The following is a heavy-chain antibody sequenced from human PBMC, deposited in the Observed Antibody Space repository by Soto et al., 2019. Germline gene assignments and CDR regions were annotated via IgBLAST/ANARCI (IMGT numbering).Heavy chain of an antibody. CDR3: ARDLPYYYYSSGYYYSHDAFDI. CDR2: IIPIFGTA. D-gene: IGHD3-22*01. V-gene: IGHV1-69*13. J-gene: IGHJ3*02. CDR1: GGTFSSYA. Sequence: SVKVSWKASGGTFSSYAISWVRQAPGQGLEWMGGIIPIFGTANYAQKFQGRVTITADESTSTAYMELSSLRSEDTAVYYCARDLPYYYYSSGYYYSHDAFDIWGQRTMVTVSS.